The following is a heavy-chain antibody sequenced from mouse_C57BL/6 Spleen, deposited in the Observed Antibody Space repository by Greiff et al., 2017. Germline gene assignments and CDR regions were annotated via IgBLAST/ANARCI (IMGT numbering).Heavy chain of an antibody. J-gene: IGHJ2*01. CDR2: IDPSDSYT. V-gene: IGHV1-69*01. Sequence: VQLQQPGAELVMPGASVKLSCKASGYTFTSYWMHWVKQRPGQGLEWIGEIDPSDSYTNYNQKFKGKSTLTVDKSSSTAYMQLSSLTSEDSAVYYCARVGSGRDYWGQGTTRTVSS. CDR1: GYTFTSYW. CDR3: ARVGSGRDY.